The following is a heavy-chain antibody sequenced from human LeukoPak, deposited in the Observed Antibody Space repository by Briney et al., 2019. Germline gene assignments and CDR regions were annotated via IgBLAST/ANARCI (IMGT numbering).Heavy chain of an antibody. D-gene: IGHD3-10*01. CDR1: GFTFDTYA. Sequence: GGSLRLSCAASGFTFDTYAMYWVRQAPGKGLEWVSFISGNGGSTYYADSVKGRFTISRDNSKNSLSLQMNSLRTEDTALYYCVTGDPYGTGSYYIPNYYYYMDVWGKGTPVTVSS. CDR3: VTGDPYGTGSYYIPNYYYYMDV. J-gene: IGHJ6*03. CDR2: ISGNGGST. V-gene: IGHV3-43*02.